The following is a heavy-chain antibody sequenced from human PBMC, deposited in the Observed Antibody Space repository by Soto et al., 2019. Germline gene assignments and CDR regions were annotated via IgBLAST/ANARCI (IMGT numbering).Heavy chain of an antibody. Sequence: EVQLVESGGGLVQPGGSLRLSCAASGFTFSSSAMHWVRQAPGKRLDFVSAINNNGGTTHYANSVKGRFTISRDNSKNTLYRQMDSMRTEDMAVYYCARECGGDPHGYCEYWGQGIRGTVSS. CDR1: GFTFSSSA. CDR2: INNNGGTT. J-gene: IGHJ4*02. CDR3: ARECGGDPHGYCEY. D-gene: IGHD2-21*02. V-gene: IGHV3-64*01.